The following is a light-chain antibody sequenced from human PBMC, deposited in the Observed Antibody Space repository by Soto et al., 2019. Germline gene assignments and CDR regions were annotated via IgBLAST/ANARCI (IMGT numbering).Light chain of an antibody. Sequence: QSVLTQPPSVSGTPGQRVTVSCSGGRSNIGSNTVHWYQQLPGAAPKLLIYRDNQRPSGVPDRFAASKSGTSASLAISGLQSEDEGDYYCAAWDDSNKVLYVFGTGTKVNVL. CDR3: AAWDDSNKVLYV. J-gene: IGLJ1*01. CDR1: RSNIGSNT. V-gene: IGLV1-44*01. CDR2: RDN.